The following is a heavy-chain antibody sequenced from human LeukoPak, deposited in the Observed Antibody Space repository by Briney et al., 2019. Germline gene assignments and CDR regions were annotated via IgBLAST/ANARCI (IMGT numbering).Heavy chain of an antibody. D-gene: IGHD3-22*01. V-gene: IGHV3-64*01. CDR2: ISSIEGRI. CDR3: AKPSTGYYSDAFDI. CDR1: GFTFSNYA. Sequence: GGSLRLSCAASGFTFSNYAIHWVRQAPGKGLECVSAISSIEGRIFYANSVKGRFTISRDNSKNTVFLQMDSLRAEDTAVYYCAKPSTGYYSDAFDIWGQGTMVTVSS. J-gene: IGHJ3*02.